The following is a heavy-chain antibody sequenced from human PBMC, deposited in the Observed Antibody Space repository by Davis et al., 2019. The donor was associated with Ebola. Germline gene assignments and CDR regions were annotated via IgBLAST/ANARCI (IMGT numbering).Heavy chain of an antibody. CDR2: ISYDGSNK. CDR1: GFTFSSYA. CDR3: ARDCSGGSRGGLCYYYGMDV. V-gene: IGHV3-30-3*01. Sequence: GESLKISCAASGFTFSSYAMHWVRQAPGKGLEWVAVISYDGSNKYYADSVKGRFTISRDNAKKSLYLQMNSLTAEDTAVYYCARDCSGGSRGGLCYYYGMDVWGQGTTVTVSS. J-gene: IGHJ6*02. D-gene: IGHD2-15*01.